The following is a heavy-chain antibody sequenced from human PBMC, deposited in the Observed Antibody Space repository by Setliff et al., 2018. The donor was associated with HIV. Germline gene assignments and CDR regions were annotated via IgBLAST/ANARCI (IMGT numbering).Heavy chain of an antibody. D-gene: IGHD3-16*01. CDR3: ARPSHVYDDDGPLGY. CDR1: GYSFTAYD. V-gene: IGHV1-8*01. CDR2: MNPSTGEM. Sequence: GASVKVSCKTSGYSFTAYDINWVRQATGRGLEWMAWMNPSTGEMGYAQKFQGRLTMTRDSSITTAFMGLRGLRSEDTAIYYCARPSHVYDDDGPLGYWGQGTLVTVSS. J-gene: IGHJ4*02.